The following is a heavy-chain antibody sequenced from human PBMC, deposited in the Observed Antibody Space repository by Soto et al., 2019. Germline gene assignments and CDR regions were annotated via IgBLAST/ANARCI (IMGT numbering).Heavy chain of an antibody. V-gene: IGHV4-59*01. Sequence: QVQLQESGPGLVKPSETLSLTCTVSGGSISSYYWSWIRQPPGKGLEWIGYIYYSGSTNYNPSLKSRVTISVETSTNQCSLTLSSVTAADTAVYYCARGFDGSNFASWGQGTLVTVSS. CDR1: GGSISSYY. J-gene: IGHJ4*02. CDR3: ARGFDGSNFAS. CDR2: IYYSGST. D-gene: IGHD6-13*01.